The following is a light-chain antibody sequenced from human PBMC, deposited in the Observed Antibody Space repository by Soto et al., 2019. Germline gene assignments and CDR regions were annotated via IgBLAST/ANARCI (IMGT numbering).Light chain of an antibody. CDR1: QSVSSN. J-gene: IGKJ1*01. Sequence: EIGKTQSPATLSVSPGERATLSCRASQSVSSNLAWYQQKPGQAPRLLIYGASTRATGIPARFSGSGSGTEFTLTISSLQSEDFAVYYCQQYNNWPWTFGQGTKVDI. CDR3: QQYNNWPWT. CDR2: GAS. V-gene: IGKV3-15*01.